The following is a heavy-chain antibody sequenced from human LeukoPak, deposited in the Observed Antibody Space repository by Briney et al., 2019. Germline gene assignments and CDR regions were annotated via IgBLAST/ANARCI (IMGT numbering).Heavy chain of an antibody. CDR1: GGSFSGYY. D-gene: IGHD5-18*01. V-gene: IGHV4-34*01. J-gene: IGHJ4*02. CDR2: INHSGST. CDR3: AITPVDTFDY. Sequence: PSETLSLTCAVYGGSFSGYYWSWIRQPPGKGLEWIGEINHSGSTYYNPSLKSRVTISVDTSKNQFSLKLSSVTAADTAVYYCAITPVDTFDYWGQGTLVTVSS.